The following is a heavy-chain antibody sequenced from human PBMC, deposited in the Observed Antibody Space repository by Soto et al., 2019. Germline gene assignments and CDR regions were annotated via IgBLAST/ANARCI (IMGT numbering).Heavy chain of an antibody. V-gene: IGHV1-18*01. CDR1: GYTFTSYG. CDR2: ISAYNGNT. CDR3: AREAEYFWSGYYLGNWFDP. D-gene: IGHD3-3*01. J-gene: IGHJ5*02. Sequence: QVQLVQSGAEVKKPGASVKVSCKASGYTFTSYGISWVRQAPGQGLEWMGWISAYNGNTNYAQKLQGRVTMTTDTSTSTAYMELRSLRSDDTAVYYCAREAEYFWSGYYLGNWFDPWGQGTLVTVSS.